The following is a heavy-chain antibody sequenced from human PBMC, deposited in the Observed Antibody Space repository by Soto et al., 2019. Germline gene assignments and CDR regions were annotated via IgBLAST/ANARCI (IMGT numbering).Heavy chain of an antibody. D-gene: IGHD3-10*01. V-gene: IGHV4-4*02. J-gene: IGHJ4*02. CDR2: AHHSGRT. CDR3: ARICFGVLDY. CDR1: GGSMSSSNW. Sequence: PSETLSLTCTVSGGSMSSSNWWNWVRQSPGKGLEWIGEAHHSGRTNYNPSLKSRVTISVDKSKNQISLKLDSVTAADTAVYYGARICFGVLDYWGKGTLVPVSS.